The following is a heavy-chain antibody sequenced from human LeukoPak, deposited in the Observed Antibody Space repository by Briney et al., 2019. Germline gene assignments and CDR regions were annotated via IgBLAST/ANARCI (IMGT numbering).Heavy chain of an antibody. CDR2: INSDGSST. D-gene: IGHD3-22*01. Sequence: GGSLRLSCAASGFTFRTSWMFWVRQAPGKGLVWVSRINSDGSSTSYADSVKGRFTISRDNAKNTLYLQMNSLRAEDTAVYYCARVPVYYYDSSGYPILLFDAFDIWAKGQWSPSLQ. CDR3: ARVPVYYYDSSGYPILLFDAFDI. CDR1: GFTFRTSW. J-gene: IGHJ3*02. V-gene: IGHV3-74*01.